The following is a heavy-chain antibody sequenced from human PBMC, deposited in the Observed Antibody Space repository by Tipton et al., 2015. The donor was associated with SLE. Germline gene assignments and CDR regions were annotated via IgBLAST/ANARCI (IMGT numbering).Heavy chain of an antibody. V-gene: IGHV4-61*02. CDR1: GGSISSDSYY. CDR2: IYTSGST. J-gene: IGHJ3*02. CDR3: ARETAQGRGDDDVFDI. D-gene: IGHD2-21*01. Sequence: TLSLICTVSGGSISSDSYYWSWIRQPAGKGLEWIGRIYTSGSTNYNPSLKSRVTISVDRSKNQFSLNLNSVTAADTAVYYCARETAQGRGDDDVFDIWGQGTMVSVSS.